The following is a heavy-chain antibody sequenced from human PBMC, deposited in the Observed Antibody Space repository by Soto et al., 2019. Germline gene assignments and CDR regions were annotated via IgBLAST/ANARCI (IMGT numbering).Heavy chain of an antibody. D-gene: IGHD3-10*01. CDR3: ARHLGTFGDWAFDF. Sequence: QLLLQESGPGLVKPSETLSLTCAASGASISESSHYWAWIRQPPGKGLEWIASIYYTWRTYYNPPVRSRLTISIDTSRDQFSVNLSTVTAADMAVYYCARHLGTFGDWAFDFWGQGTPVPVSS. CDR1: GASISESSHY. CDR2: IYYTWRT. J-gene: IGHJ4*02. V-gene: IGHV4-39*01.